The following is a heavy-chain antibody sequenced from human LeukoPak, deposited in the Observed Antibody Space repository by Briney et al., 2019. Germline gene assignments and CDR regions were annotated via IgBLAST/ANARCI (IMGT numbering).Heavy chain of an antibody. CDR2: INHSGST. CDR3: ARGKGYSYFLDY. CDR1: GGSFSGYY. D-gene: IGHD5-18*01. V-gene: IGHV4-34*01. Sequence: SETLSLTCAVYGGSFSGYYWSWIRQPPGKGLEWIGEINHSGSTSYNPSLKSRVTISVDTSKNQFSLKLSSVTAADTAVYYCARGKGYSYFLDYWGQGTLVTVSS. J-gene: IGHJ4*02.